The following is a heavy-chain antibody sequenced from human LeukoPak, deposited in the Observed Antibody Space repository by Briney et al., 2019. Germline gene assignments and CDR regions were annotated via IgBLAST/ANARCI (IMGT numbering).Heavy chain of an antibody. D-gene: IGHD6-6*01. J-gene: IGHJ6*03. CDR3: ARGRGYTSSLANYYYMDV. CDR2: INHSGST. CDR1: GGSFSGYY. Sequence: PETLSLTCAVYGGSFSGYYWSWIRQPPGKGLEGIGEINHSGSTNYNPSLKSRVPISVDTSRNQFSLKLSSVTAADTAVYYCARGRGYTSSLANYYYMDVWGKGTTVTVSS. V-gene: IGHV4-34*01.